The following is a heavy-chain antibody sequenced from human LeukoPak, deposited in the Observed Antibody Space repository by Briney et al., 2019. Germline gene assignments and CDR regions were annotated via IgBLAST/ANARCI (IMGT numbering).Heavy chain of an antibody. Sequence: GESLKISCRGSGYSFPTYWIAWVRQMSGKGLELMGIIYPGDSDTIYSPSFQGQVTISADKSINTAYLQWNSLKASDTAMYYCARQLRSTGWVWFDPWGQGTLVTVSS. CDR1: GYSFPTYW. V-gene: IGHV5-51*01. CDR3: ARQLRSTGWVWFDP. J-gene: IGHJ5*02. CDR2: IYPGDSDT. D-gene: IGHD2-8*02.